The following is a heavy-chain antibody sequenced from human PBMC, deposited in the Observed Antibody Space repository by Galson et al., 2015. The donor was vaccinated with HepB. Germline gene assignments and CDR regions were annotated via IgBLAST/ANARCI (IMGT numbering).Heavy chain of an antibody. CDR2: ISGSGGST. J-gene: IGHJ2*01. V-gene: IGHV3-23*01. CDR1: GFTFSSYA. Sequence: SLRLSCAASGFTFSSYAMSWVRRAPGKGLEWVSAISGSGGSTYYADSVKGRFTISRDNSKNTLYLQMSSLRAEDTAVYYCAKTVGRGNWYFDLWGRGTLVTVSS. CDR3: AKTVGRGNWYFDL.